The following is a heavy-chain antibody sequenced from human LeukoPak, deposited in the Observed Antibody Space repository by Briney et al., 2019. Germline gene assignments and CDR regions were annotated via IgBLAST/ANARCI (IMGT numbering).Heavy chain of an antibody. CDR1: GYSFTNYW. D-gene: IGHD6-13*01. J-gene: IGHJ3*02. V-gene: IGHV5-51*01. Sequence: GESLKISCQGSGYSFTNYWIAWVRQMPGKGLEWMGIINPGDSDTRYSPSFQGQVTISADKSIRTAYLQWSSLKVSDTAMYYCARPRSGSWYTAYDIWGQGTMVTVS. CDR3: ARPRSGSWYTAYDI. CDR2: INPGDSDT.